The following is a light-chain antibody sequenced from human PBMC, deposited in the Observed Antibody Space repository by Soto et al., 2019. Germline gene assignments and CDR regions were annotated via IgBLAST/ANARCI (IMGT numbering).Light chain of an antibody. Sequence: DIVMTQSPYSLAVSLGERATINCKSSQSVLYSSNNKNYLAWYQQKPGQPPKLLIYWASTRESGVPDRFSGSGSGTDFTLTISSLQPDDFATYYCQQYSTYPWTFGQGTKVDIK. J-gene: IGKJ1*01. CDR1: QSVLYSSNNKNY. V-gene: IGKV4-1*01. CDR3: QQYSTYPWT. CDR2: WAS.